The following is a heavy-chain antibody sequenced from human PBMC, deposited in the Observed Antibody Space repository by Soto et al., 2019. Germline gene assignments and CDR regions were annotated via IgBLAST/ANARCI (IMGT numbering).Heavy chain of an antibody. V-gene: IGHV5-51*01. CDR2: IYPGDSDT. D-gene: IGHD1-7*01. Sequence: GESLKISCKGSGYSFTSYWIGWVRQMPGKGLEWMGIIYPGDSDTRYSPSFQGQVTISADKSISTAYLQWSSLKASDTAMYYCALPPITGTTQGVYYYYYGMDVWGQGTTVTVSS. J-gene: IGHJ6*02. CDR1: GYSFTSYW. CDR3: ALPPITGTTQGVYYYYYGMDV.